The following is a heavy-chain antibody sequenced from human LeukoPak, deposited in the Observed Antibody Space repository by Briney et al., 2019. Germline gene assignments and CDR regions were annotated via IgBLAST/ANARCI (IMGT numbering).Heavy chain of an antibody. Sequence: PSETLSLTCTVSGGSLSSYYWSWIRQPPGKGLEWIGYIYYSGSTNYNPSLKSRVTISVDTSKNQFSLKLSSVTAADTAVYYCARRLYSFDASDIWGQGTMVTVSS. CDR2: IYYSGST. V-gene: IGHV4-59*08. CDR1: GGSLSSYY. J-gene: IGHJ3*02. CDR3: ARRLYSFDASDI. D-gene: IGHD5-18*01.